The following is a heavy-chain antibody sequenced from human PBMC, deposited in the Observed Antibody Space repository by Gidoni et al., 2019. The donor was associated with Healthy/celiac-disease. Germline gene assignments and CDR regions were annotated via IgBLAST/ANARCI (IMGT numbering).Heavy chain of an antibody. V-gene: IGHV1-3*01. CDR1: GYTFTSYA. J-gene: IGHJ4*02. D-gene: IGHD3-22*01. Sequence: QVQLVQSGAEVKKPGPSVKVSCKPSGYTFTSYAMHWVRQAPGQRLEWMGWINAGNGNTKYSQKFQGRVTITRDTSASTAYMELSSLRSEDTAVYYCARVRSGYYYLDYWGQGTLVTVSS. CDR3: ARVRSGYYYLDY. CDR2: INAGNGNT.